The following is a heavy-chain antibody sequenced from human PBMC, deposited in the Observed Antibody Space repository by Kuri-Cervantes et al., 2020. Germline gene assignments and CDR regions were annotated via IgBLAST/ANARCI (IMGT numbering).Heavy chain of an antibody. V-gene: IGHV4-34*01. CDR3: ARGPYDRSGYLTPPGAY. CDR1: GRSFSGYY. Sequence: SCAVYGRSFSGYYWSWIRQPPGKGLEWIGEINHSGSTNYNPSLKSRVTISVDTSKNQFSLKLSSVTAADTAVYYCARGPYDRSGYLTPPGAYWGQGTLVTVSS. J-gene: IGHJ4*02. CDR2: INHSGST. D-gene: IGHD3-22*01.